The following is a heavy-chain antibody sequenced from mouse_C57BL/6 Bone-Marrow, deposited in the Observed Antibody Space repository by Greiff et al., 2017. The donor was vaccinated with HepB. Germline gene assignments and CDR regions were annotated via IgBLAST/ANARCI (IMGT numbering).Heavy chain of an antibody. D-gene: IGHD1-1*01. V-gene: IGHV14-4*01. Sequence: VQLQQSGAELVRPGASVKLSCTASGFNIKDDYMHWVKQRPEQGLEWIGWIDPENGDTEYASKFQGKATITADTSSNTAYLQLSSLTSEDTAVYYCTTERKGGSSPYYAMDYWGQGTSVTVSS. CDR3: TTERKGGSSPYYAMDY. CDR2: IDPENGDT. CDR1: GFNIKDDY. J-gene: IGHJ4*01.